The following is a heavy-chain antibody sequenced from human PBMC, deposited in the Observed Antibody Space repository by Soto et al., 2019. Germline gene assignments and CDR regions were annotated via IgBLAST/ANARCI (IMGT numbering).Heavy chain of an antibody. CDR1: GFTFSNYS. J-gene: IGHJ6*03. Sequence: GGSLRLSCAPSGFTFSNYSMNWVGQAPGKGLEGVSSISSSSIYNTYADSVKGRFTISRDNAVNSLYLQMNSLRAEDTAVYYCARDLLSCGGDCYSGGYYYMDVWGKGTTVTVSS. CDR3: ARDLLSCGGDCYSGGYYYMDV. V-gene: IGHV3-21*01. D-gene: IGHD2-21*01. CDR2: ISSSSIYN.